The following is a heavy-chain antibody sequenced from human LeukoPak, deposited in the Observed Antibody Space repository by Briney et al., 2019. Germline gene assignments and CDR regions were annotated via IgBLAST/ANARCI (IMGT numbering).Heavy chain of an antibody. J-gene: IGHJ4*02. CDR3: WTYYYDSSGYYYFDY. Sequence: GASVKVSCKASGYTFTSHYMHWVRQAPGQGLEWMGIINPSGGSTSYAQKFQGRVTMTRDTSTSTVYMELSSLRSEDTAVYYCWTYYYDSSGYYYFDYWGQGTLVTVSS. CDR1: GYTFTSHY. D-gene: IGHD3-22*01. V-gene: IGHV1-46*01. CDR2: INPSGGST.